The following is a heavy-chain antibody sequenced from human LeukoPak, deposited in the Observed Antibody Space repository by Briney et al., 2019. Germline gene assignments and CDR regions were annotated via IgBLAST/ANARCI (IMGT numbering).Heavy chain of an antibody. D-gene: IGHD5-12*01. J-gene: IGHJ6*03. V-gene: IGHV4-34*01. CDR1: VGSFSDHY. CDR2: INHSGST. Sequence: PSETLSLTCAVYVGSFSDHYWSWIRRPPGKGLEWIGEINHSGSTNYNPSLQSRVTISVDTSKNQFSLKLSSVTAADTAVYYCARDFSGYNSYYMEFWGKGTTVTVSS. CDR3: ARDFSGYNSYYMEF.